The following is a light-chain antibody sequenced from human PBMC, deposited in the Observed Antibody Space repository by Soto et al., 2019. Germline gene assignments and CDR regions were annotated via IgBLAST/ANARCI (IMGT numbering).Light chain of an antibody. J-gene: IGLJ2*01. CDR2: EVS. Sequence: QSALTQPPSVSGSPGQSVTISCTGTSSDVGSYNRVSWYQQPPGTAPKLMIYEVSNRPSGVPDRFSGSSSGAERYLTISSLQSEDEADYYCQTWGTGIVVFGGGTKLTVL. V-gene: IGLV2-18*01. CDR3: QTWGTGIVV. CDR1: SSDVGSYNR.